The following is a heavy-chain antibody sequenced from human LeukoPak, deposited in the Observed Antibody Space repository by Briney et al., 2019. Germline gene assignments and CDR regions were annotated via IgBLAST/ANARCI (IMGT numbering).Heavy chain of an antibody. Sequence: SETLSLTCTVSGDSLSSSGYYWSWIRQPPGKGLEWIGKINHSGSTNYNPSLKSRVTISVDTSKNQFSLKLSSVTAADTAVYYCARVVVKVGGRGYSYGHRAAFDIWGQGTMVTVSS. CDR2: INHSGST. CDR1: GDSLSSSGYY. CDR3: ARVVVKVGGRGYSYGHRAAFDI. J-gene: IGHJ3*02. D-gene: IGHD5-18*01. V-gene: IGHV4-39*07.